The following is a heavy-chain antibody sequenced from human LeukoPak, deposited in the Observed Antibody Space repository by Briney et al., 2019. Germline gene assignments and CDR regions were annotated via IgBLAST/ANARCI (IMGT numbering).Heavy chain of an antibody. D-gene: IGHD3-22*01. CDR1: GFTFSSYA. J-gene: IGHJ4*02. CDR2: ISYDGSNK. V-gene: IGHV3-30-3*01. CDR3: TRDLTMIVGNYFDY. Sequence: PGGSLRLSCAASGFTFSSYAMHWVRQAPGKGLEWVAVISYDGSNKYYADSVKGRFTISRDNSKNTLYLQMNSLRAEDTAVYYCTRDLTMIVGNYFDYWGQGTLVTVSS.